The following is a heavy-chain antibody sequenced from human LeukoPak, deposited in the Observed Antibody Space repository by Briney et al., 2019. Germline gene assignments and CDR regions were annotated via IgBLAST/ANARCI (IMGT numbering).Heavy chain of an antibody. D-gene: IGHD4-23*01. CDR1: GFSFSTYW. J-gene: IGHJ4*02. CDR3: SGGNSFDY. CDR2: IKQDGSEK. V-gene: IGHV3-7*05. Sequence: GSPRLSCAASGFSFSTYWMSWVRQAPGKGLEWVANIKQDGSEKYYVDSVKGRFTISRDNAKNSLFLQMNSLRAEDTALYYCSGGNSFDYWGQGTLVTVSS.